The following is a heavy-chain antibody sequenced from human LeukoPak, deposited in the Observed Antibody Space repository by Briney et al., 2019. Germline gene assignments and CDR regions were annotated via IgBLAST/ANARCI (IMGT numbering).Heavy chain of an antibody. CDR2: INPNSGGT. J-gene: IGHJ3*02. V-gene: IGHV1-2*06. CDR1: GYTFTGYY. CDR3: ARNSGSYSGGAFDI. D-gene: IGHD1-26*01. Sequence: ASVKVSCKAPGYTFTGYYMHWVRQAPGQGLEWMGRINPNSGGTNYAQKFQGRVTMTRNTSISTAYMELSTLRSDDTAVYYCARNSGSYSGGAFDIWGQGTMVTVSS.